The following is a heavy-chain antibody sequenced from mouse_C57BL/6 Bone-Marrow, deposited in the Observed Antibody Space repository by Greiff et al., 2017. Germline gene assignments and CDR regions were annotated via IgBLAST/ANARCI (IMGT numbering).Heavy chain of an antibody. D-gene: IGHD2-4*01. Sequence: EVKLMESGGGLVKPGGSLKLSCAASGFTFSDYGMHWVRQAPEKGLEWVAYISSGSSTIYYADTVKGRFTISRDNAKNTLFLQMTSLRSEDTAMYYCARYDYDESDYWGQGTTLTVSS. CDR1: GFTFSDYG. V-gene: IGHV5-17*01. J-gene: IGHJ2*01. CDR2: ISSGSSTI. CDR3: ARYDYDESDY.